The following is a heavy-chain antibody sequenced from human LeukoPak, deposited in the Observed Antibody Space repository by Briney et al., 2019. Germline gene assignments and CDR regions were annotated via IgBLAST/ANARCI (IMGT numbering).Heavy chain of an antibody. CDR1: GFTFSSYG. CDR2: ISWNSGSI. J-gene: IGHJ4*02. CDR3: AKAFYGSGSYPIHLDY. D-gene: IGHD3-10*01. Sequence: GGTLRLSCAASGFTFSSYGMSWVRQAPGKGLEWVSGISWNSGSIGYADSVKGRFTISRDNAKNSLYLQMNSLRAEDTALYYCAKAFYGSGSYPIHLDYWGQGTLVTVSS. V-gene: IGHV3-9*01.